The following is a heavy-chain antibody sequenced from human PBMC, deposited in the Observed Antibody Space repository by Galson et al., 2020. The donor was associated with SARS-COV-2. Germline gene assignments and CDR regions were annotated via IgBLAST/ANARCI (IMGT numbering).Heavy chain of an antibody. D-gene: IGHD3-22*01. J-gene: IGHJ6*02. Sequence: PGGSLRLSCAASGFTFSSYGMHWVRQAPGKGLEWVAVIWYDGSNKYYADSVKGRFTISRDNSKNTLYLQMNSLRAEDTAVYYCARDKSPYYYDSSGLGGMDVWGQGTTVTVSS. V-gene: IGHV3-33*01. CDR3: ARDKSPYYYDSSGLGGMDV. CDR2: IWYDGSNK. CDR1: GFTFSSYG.